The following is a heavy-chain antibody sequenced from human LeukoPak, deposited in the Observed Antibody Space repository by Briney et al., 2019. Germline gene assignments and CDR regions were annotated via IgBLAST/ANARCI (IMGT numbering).Heavy chain of an antibody. CDR1: DGSFSTSY. J-gene: IGHJ5*02. CDR3: AKGLVSSSTRWFDP. V-gene: IGHV4-34*01. D-gene: IGHD2-2*01. CDR2: INPSGST. Sequence: SETLSLTCAAYDGSFSTSYWSWIWQPPGKGLEWIGEINPSGSTKYNPSLKSRVTTSADTSKNQLSLRLSSVTAADTAVYYCAKGLVSSSTRWFDPWGQGTLVTVSS.